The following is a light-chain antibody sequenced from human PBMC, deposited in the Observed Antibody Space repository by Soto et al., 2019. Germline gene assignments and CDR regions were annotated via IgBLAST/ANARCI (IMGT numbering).Light chain of an antibody. Sequence: QSALTQPASVSGSAGQSITISCTGTSSDVGGYNYVSWYQQHPGKAPKLMIYEVSNRPSGVSNRFSGSKSGNTASLTISGLQAEDEDDYYCSSYTSSSTLSVFGTGPKVTVL. CDR3: SSYTSSSTLSV. V-gene: IGLV2-14*01. J-gene: IGLJ1*01. CDR2: EVS. CDR1: SSDVGGYNY.